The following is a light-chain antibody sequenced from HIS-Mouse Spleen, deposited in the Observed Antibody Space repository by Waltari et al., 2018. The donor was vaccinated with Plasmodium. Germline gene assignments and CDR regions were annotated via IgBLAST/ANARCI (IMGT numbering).Light chain of an antibody. CDR3: YSTDSSGNHRV. Sequence: SYELTQPPSVSVSPGHTARITFSGDAFPKQNANWYQQKSGQAPVLVIYEDSKRPSGIPERFSGSSSGTMATLTISGAQVEDEADYYCYSTDSSGNHRVFGGGTKLTVL. CDR2: EDS. J-gene: IGLJ3*02. V-gene: IGLV3-10*01. CDR1: AFPKQN.